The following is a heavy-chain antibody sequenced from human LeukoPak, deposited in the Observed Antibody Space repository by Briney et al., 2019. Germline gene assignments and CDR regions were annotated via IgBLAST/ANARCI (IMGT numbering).Heavy chain of an antibody. V-gene: IGHV3-74*01. CDR1: GFTFSYYW. CDR3: ARESYDILTGYYSGAFDI. CDR2: IKSDGSST. J-gene: IGHJ3*02. Sequence: GGSLRLSCAASGFTFSYYWMHWVRQAPGKGLVWVSRIKSDGSSTTYADSVKGRITISRDNAKNTLYLQMNSPRAEDTAVYYCARESYDILTGYYSGAFDIWGQGTKVTVSS. D-gene: IGHD3-9*01.